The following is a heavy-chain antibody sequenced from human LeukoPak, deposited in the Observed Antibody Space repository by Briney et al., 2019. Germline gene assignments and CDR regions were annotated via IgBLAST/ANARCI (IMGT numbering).Heavy chain of an antibody. CDR1: GFTFGSFS. CDR2: ISSTSSAI. V-gene: IGHV3-48*04. CDR3: ARVIASYGDSAY. D-gene: IGHD5-18*01. Sequence: PGGSLRLSCAASGFTFGSFSMNWVCQAPGKGLEWLSYISSTSSAIYYADSLKGRFTISRDNAKNSLYLQMNSLRAEDTAVYYCARVIASYGDSAYWGQGTLVTVSS. J-gene: IGHJ4*02.